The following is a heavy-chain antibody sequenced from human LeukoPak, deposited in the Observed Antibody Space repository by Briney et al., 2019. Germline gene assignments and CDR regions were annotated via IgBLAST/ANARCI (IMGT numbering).Heavy chain of an antibody. CDR2: IHARGTT. V-gene: IGHV4-4*07. J-gene: IGHJ2*01. CDR1: GGSIRNDY. CDR3: ARDPGDTYHDWYFDL. D-gene: IGHD4-17*01. Sequence: NTSETLSLTCAVSGGSIRNDYWSWIRQPVGKGLEWIGRIHARGTTHYNPSLQSRATMSVDTSKTHFALNLKDVTAADTAVYYCARDPGDTYHDWYFDLWGRGTVVTVSS.